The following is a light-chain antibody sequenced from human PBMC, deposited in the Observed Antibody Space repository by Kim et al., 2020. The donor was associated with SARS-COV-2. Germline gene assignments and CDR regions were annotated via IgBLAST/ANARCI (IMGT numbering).Light chain of an antibody. V-gene: IGLV1-44*01. CDR3: AGWDDNLNAEV. CDR2: KNN. J-gene: IGLJ3*02. CDR1: SSNRGTNS. Sequence: GQRVTIPCSGTSSNRGTNSVHCDQQFPGTAPEVLIYKNNQRPSGVPDRFSGSKSGTSASLAISGLQSEDEGDYYCAGWDDNLNAEVFGGGTQLTVL.